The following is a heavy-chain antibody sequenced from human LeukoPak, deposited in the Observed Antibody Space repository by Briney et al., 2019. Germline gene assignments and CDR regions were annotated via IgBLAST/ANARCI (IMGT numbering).Heavy chain of an antibody. J-gene: IGHJ4*02. CDR1: GFTFSSYS. CDR2: ISSSSSYI. CDR3: ARDRDSSSSSDY. V-gene: IGHV3-21*01. D-gene: IGHD6-6*01. Sequence: GGSLRLSCAASGFTFSSYSMNWVRQAPGKGLEWVSSISSSSSYIYYADSVKGRFTISRDNAKNSLYLQMNSLRAEDTAVYYCARDRDSSSSSDYRGQGTLVTVSS.